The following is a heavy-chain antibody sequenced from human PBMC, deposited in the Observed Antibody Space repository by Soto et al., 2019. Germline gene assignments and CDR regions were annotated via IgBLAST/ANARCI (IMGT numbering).Heavy chain of an antibody. Sequence: EVQLVESGGGLVQPDRSLRLSCAASGFTFDDYAMHWVRQGPGKGLEWVSGISWNSGGIGYADSVKGRFTISTDNAKNSLYLQMDRLRPEDTAFYYCAKSPPDILIGSAFDYWGQGTLVTVSS. V-gene: IGHV3-9*01. J-gene: IGHJ4*02. D-gene: IGHD3-9*01. CDR3: AKSPPDILIGSAFDY. CDR2: ISWNSGGI. CDR1: GFTFDDYA.